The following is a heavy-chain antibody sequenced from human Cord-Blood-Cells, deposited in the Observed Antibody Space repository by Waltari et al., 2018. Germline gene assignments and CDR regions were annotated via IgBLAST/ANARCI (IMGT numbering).Heavy chain of an antibody. CDR1: GGPISSSSYY. J-gene: IGHJ2*01. D-gene: IGHD3-10*01. Sequence: QLQLQESGPGLVKPSETLSLTCTVSGGPISSSSYYWGWIRQPPGKGLEWIGSIYYSGSTYYNPSLKSRVTISVDTSKNQFSLKLSSVTAADTAVYYCASSFGSGSYYWYFDLWGRGTLVTVSS. V-gene: IGHV4-39*01. CDR2: IYYSGST. CDR3: ASSFGSGSYYWYFDL.